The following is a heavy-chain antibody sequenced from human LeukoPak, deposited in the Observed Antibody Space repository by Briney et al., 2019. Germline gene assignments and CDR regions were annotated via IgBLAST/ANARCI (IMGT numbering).Heavy chain of an antibody. CDR1: GYTFTSYG. D-gene: IGHD6-13*01. J-gene: IGHJ5*02. Sequence: GASVKVSFKASGYTFTSYGISWVRQAPGQGLEWMGWISAYNGNTNYAQKLQGRVTMTTDTSTSTAYMELRSLRSDDTAVYYCATHTSSRTLDPWGQGTLVTVSS. CDR3: ATHTSSRTLDP. CDR2: ISAYNGNT. V-gene: IGHV1-18*01.